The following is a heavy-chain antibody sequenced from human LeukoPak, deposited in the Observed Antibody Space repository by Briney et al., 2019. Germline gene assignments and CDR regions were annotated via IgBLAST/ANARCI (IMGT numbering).Heavy chain of an antibody. V-gene: IGHV1-3*03. D-gene: IGHD3-3*01. Sequence: GASVKVSCKASGYTFTSYAMHWVRQAPGQRLEWMGWIHAGNGNTKYSQEFQGRVTITRDTSASTAYMELSSPRSEDMAVYYCARSDFWSGYYTGIWFDYWGQGTLVTVSS. CDR2: IHAGNGNT. J-gene: IGHJ5*01. CDR3: ARSDFWSGYYTGIWFDY. CDR1: GYTFTSYA.